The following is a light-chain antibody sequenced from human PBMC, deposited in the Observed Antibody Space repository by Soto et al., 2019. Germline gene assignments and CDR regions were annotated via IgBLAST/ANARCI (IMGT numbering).Light chain of an antibody. J-gene: IGKJ1*01. CDR1: QSFSTW. CDR3: QQFRT. V-gene: IGKV1-5*01. CDR2: DAS. Sequence: DIRMTQSPSTLSASVGDIVTVTCRASQSFSTWLAWYQQKPGKAPKLLIYDASTLERGVPSRFSGSGSGTDFTLTISNLQPEDFATYYCQQFRTLGQGTKVDIK.